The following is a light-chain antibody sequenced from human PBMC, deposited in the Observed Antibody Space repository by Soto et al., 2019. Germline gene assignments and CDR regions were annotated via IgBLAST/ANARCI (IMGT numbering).Light chain of an antibody. Sequence: DIQLTQSPSFLSASVGDRVTISCRASQGISDYLAWYQQKPGKAPKLLIYGASTLQSGVPPRFSGSASGTEFTLTISSLQPEDFATYFCQQFNAYPLTFARGTKLEIK. CDR3: QQFNAYPLT. CDR1: QGISDY. V-gene: IGKV1-9*01. CDR2: GAS. J-gene: IGKJ4*01.